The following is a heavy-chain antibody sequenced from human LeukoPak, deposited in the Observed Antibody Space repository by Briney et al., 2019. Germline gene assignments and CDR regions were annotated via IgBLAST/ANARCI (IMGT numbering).Heavy chain of an antibody. CDR2: IKSKTDGGTT. CDR1: GFTFSNAW. D-gene: IGHD3-16*01. V-gene: IGHV3-15*01. J-gene: IGHJ3*02. Sequence: GGSLRLSCAASGFTFSNAWMSWVRQAPGKGLEWVGRIKSKTDGGTTDYAAPVKGRFTISRDDSKNTLYLQMNSLKTEDTAVYYCTTAKTRRLGANVRDSGLTPDGAFDIWGQGTMVTVSS. CDR3: TTAKTRRLGANVRDSGLTPDGAFDI.